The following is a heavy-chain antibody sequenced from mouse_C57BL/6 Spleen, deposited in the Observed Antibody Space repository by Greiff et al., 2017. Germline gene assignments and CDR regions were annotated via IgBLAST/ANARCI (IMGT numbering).Heavy chain of an antibody. D-gene: IGHD4-1*02. CDR2: IYPGSGST. CDR1: GYTFTSYW. J-gene: IGHJ4*01. CDR3: ARERPTVPYAMDY. V-gene: IGHV1-55*01. Sequence: VQLKQPGAELVKPGASVKMSCKASGYTFTSYWITWVKQRPGQGLEWIGDIYPGSGSTNYNEKFKSKATLTVDTSSSTAYMQLSSLTSEDSAVYYCARERPTVPYAMDYWGQGTSVTVSS.